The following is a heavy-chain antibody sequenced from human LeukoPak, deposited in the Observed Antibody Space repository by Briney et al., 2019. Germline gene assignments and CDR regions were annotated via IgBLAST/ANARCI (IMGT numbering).Heavy chain of an antibody. CDR2: IYYSGST. Sequence: SETLSLTCTVSGGSINSYYWSWIRRPPGKGLEWIGFIYYSGSTTYNPSLKSRVTISVDTPKNQFSLKLSSLTAADTAVYYCARVCSAGSCYGLGVIEYWGQGTLVTVSS. J-gene: IGHJ4*02. CDR1: GGSINSYY. V-gene: IGHV4-59*01. D-gene: IGHD2-15*01. CDR3: ARVCSAGSCYGLGVIEY.